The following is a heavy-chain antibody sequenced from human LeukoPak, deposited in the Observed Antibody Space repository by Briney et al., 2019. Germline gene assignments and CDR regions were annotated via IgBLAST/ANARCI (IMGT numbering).Heavy chain of an antibody. V-gene: IGHV3-74*01. D-gene: IGHD3-9*01. CDR2: IYSDGTNR. CDR3: EGGATGLPEY. J-gene: IGHJ4*02. Sequence: GGSLRLSRAASGFTFSRYWMHWVRQAPGKGLVWVSRIYSDGTNRDYADSVKGRFTISTDNAKNTVYLQMNSLRDEDTAVYYCEGGATGLPEYWGQGSLVTVSS. CDR1: GFTFSRYW.